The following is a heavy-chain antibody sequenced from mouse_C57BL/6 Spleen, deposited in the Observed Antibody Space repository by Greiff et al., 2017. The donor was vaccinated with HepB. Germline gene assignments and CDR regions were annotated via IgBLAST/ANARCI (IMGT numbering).Heavy chain of an antibody. D-gene: IGHD2-1*01. CDR3: ARAYGNYEAMDY. Sequence: QVQLQQPGAELVKPGASVKLSCKASGYTFTSYWMQWVKQRPGQGLEWIGEIDPSDSYTNYNQKFKGKATLTVDTSSSTAYMQLRSLTSEDSAVYYCARAYGNYEAMDYWGQGTSVTVSS. V-gene: IGHV1-50*01. CDR2: IDPSDSYT. J-gene: IGHJ4*01. CDR1: GYTFTSYW.